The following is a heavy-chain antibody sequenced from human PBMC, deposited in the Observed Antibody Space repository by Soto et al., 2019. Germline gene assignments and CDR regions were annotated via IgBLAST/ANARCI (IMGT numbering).Heavy chain of an antibody. V-gene: IGHV4-34*01. CDR2: INHSGST. Sequence: SETLSLTCAVYGGSFSGYYWSWIRQPPWKGLEWIGEINHSGSTNYNPSLKSRVTISVDTSKNQFSLKLSSVTAADTAVYYCARGRPAGIYRGEGYYYYYYGMDVWGQGTTVTVSS. CDR1: GGSFSGYY. CDR3: ARGRPAGIYRGEGYYYYYYGMDV. D-gene: IGHD2-2*01. J-gene: IGHJ6*02.